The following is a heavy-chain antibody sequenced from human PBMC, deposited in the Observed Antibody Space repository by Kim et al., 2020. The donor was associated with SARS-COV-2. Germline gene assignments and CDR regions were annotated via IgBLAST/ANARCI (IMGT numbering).Heavy chain of an antibody. Sequence: SETLSLTCTVSGGSIRSSSYYWDWIRQPPGKGLEWIGSIFHSGSGYYNPSLKSRVTMSVDMSRNQFSLRLSSVTATDTAVYYCARQSWEDWKLAPWGQGT. CDR3: ARQSWEDWKLAP. V-gene: IGHV4-39*01. J-gene: IGHJ5*02. CDR1: GGSIRSSSYY. CDR2: IFHSGSG. D-gene: IGHD1-1*01.